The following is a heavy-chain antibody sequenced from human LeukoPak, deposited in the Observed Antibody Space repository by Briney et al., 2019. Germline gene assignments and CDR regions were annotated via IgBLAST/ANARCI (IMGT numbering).Heavy chain of an antibody. Sequence: SETLSLTCTVSGGSITNHYWTWIRQPPGKGLEWIGFIYSSGTTYYNPSLKSRVTVSVDSSKSQFSLKLSSVTAADTAVYYCARVLSGYSGYGPYFYMDVWGKGTTVTISS. CDR2: IYSSGTT. CDR1: GGSITNHY. D-gene: IGHD5-12*01. J-gene: IGHJ6*03. V-gene: IGHV4-59*11. CDR3: ARVLSGYSGYGPYFYMDV.